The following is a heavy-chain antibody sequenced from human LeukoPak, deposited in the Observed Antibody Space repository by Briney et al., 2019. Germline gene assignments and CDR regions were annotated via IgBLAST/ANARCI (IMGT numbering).Heavy chain of an antibody. J-gene: IGHJ3*02. V-gene: IGHV3-21*01. CDR3: ARVGSSDAFDI. D-gene: IGHD6-6*01. Sequence: GGSLRLSCAASGFTFSSYSMNWVRQAPGKGLEWVSSISSSSSYIYYADSVKGRFTISRDNAKNSLYLQMNSLRAEDTAVYYCARVGSSDAFDIWGQGTMVTVSS. CDR1: GFTFSSYS. CDR2: ISSSSSYI.